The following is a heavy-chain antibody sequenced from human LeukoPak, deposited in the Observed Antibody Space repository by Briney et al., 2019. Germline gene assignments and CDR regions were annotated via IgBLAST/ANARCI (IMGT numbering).Heavy chain of an antibody. V-gene: IGHV4-59*01. CDR2: IYSSGST. Sequence: SETLSLTCTVSGGSISGYYWSWIRQPPGKGLEWIGRIYSSGSTNYNLSLKSRVTISVDTSKNQFSLKLTSVTAADTAMYYCARLDNWFDPWGQGTLVTVSS. CDR3: ARLDNWFDP. CDR1: GGSISGYY. J-gene: IGHJ5*02.